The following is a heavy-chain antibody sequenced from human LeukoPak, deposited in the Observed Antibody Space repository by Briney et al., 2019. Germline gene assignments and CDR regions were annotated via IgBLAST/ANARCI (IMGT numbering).Heavy chain of an antibody. D-gene: IGHD6-6*01. J-gene: IGHJ5*02. V-gene: IGHV1-2*02. CDR2: INPNSGGT. CDR1: GYTFTGYY. Sequence: ASVKVSCKASGYTFTGYYMHWVRQAPGQGLEWMGWINPNSGGTNYAQKFQGRVTMTRDTSISTAYMELSRLRSDDTAVYYCARDRNSRVYSSSSPPNGFDPWGQGTLVTVSS. CDR3: ARDRNSRVYSSSSPPNGFDP.